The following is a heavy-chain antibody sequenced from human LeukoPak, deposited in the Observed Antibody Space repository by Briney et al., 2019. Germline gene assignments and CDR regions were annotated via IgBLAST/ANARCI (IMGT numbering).Heavy chain of an antibody. D-gene: IGHD3-10*01. CDR2: INRGGTT. CDR1: GGSFSGNY. Sequence: SETLSLTCTVYGGSFSGNYWTWIRQPPGKGLEWIGEINRGGTTNYNPSLKSRVTISVDTSKNQFSLKLSSVTAADTAVYYCARRLWFGELLEPRFDYWGQGTLVTVSS. CDR3: ARRLWFGELLEPRFDY. J-gene: IGHJ4*02. V-gene: IGHV4-34*01.